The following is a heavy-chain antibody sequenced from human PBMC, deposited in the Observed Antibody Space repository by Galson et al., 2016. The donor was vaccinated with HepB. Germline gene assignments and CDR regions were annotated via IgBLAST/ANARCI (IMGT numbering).Heavy chain of an antibody. V-gene: IGHV4-59*01. D-gene: IGHD5-18*01. Sequence: SETLSLTCTVSGGSISNYYWSWIRQSPGKGLEWIGYMYDSGRTNYNPSLKSRVTISVDASKNQFSLRLTSVTAADTAVYYCASPRYNHAFDIWGQGTLVTVSS. J-gene: IGHJ3*02. CDR2: MYDSGRT. CDR1: GGSISNYY. CDR3: ASPRYNHAFDI.